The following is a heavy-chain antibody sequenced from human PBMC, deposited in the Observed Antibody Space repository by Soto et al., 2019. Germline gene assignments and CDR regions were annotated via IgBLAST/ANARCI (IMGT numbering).Heavy chain of an antibody. CDR2: IWYDGSNK. Sequence: GGSLRLSCAASGFTFSSYGMHWVRQAPGKGLEWVAVIWYDGSNKYYVDSVKGRFTISRDNSKNTLYLQMNSLRAEDTAVYYCARDMTVLRYFDTNPYYYYYGMDVWGQGTTVTVSS. D-gene: IGHD3-9*01. V-gene: IGHV3-33*01. J-gene: IGHJ6*02. CDR3: ARDMTVLRYFDTNPYYYYYGMDV. CDR1: GFTFSSYG.